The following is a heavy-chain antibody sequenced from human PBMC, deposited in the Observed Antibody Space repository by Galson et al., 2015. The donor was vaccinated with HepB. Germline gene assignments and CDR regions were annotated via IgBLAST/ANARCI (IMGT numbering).Heavy chain of an antibody. D-gene: IGHD6-6*01. Sequence: SVKVSCKASGYTFTSYAMHWVRQAPGQGLEWMGGIIPIFGTANYAQKFQGRVTITADESTSTAYMELSSLRSEDTAVYYCARASSSSFVFDYWGQGTLVTVSS. CDR2: IIPIFGTA. CDR3: ARASSSSFVFDY. V-gene: IGHV1-69*13. J-gene: IGHJ4*02. CDR1: GYTFTSYA.